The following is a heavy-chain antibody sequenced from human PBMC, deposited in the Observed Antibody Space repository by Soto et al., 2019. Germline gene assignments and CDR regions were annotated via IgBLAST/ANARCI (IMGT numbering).Heavy chain of an antibody. J-gene: IGHJ4*02. V-gene: IGHV3-30*18. CDR1: GFSFSSYG. CDR3: AKAYFGGYCTDTSCYVTDY. D-gene: IGHD2-2*01. CDR2: ISYDGNNE. Sequence: QVQLVESGGGVVQPGRSLRLSCAASGFSFSSYGMHWVRQAPGKGPEWVAVISYDGNNEHYADSVRGRLTISRDNSKNTLFLQMNSLRAEDTAIYYCAKAYFGGYCTDTSCYVTDYWGQGTLVTVSS.